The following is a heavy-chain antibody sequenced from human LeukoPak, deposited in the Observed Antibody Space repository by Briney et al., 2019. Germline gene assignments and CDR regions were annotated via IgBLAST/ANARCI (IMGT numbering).Heavy chain of an antibody. D-gene: IGHD3-3*01. CDR2: INPNSGGT. Sequence: GASVKVSCKASGYTFTDYYMHWVRQAPGQGLEWMGWINPNSGGTNYAQKFQGRVAMTRDTSITTAYVELSRLRFDDTAVYYCARAPAGGKLRFFDHWGQGTLVTVSS. J-gene: IGHJ5*02. V-gene: IGHV1-2*02. CDR3: ARAPAGGKLRFFDH. CDR1: GYTFTDYY.